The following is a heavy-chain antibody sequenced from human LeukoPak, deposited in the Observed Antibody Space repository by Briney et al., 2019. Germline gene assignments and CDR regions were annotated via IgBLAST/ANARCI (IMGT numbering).Heavy chain of an antibody. J-gene: IGHJ3*02. V-gene: IGHV1-69*13. CDR3: AREDNWNYGKAFDI. CDR1: GYTFTNFD. Sequence: SVKVSCKASGYTFTNFDISWVRQAPGQGHEWMGGIIPIFGTANYAQKFQGRVTITADESTSTAYMELSSLRSEDTAVYYCAREDNWNYGKAFDIWGQGTMVTVSS. CDR2: IIPIFGTA. D-gene: IGHD1-7*01.